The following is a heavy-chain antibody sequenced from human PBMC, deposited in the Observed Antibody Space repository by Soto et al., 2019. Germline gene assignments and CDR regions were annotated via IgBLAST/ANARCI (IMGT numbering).Heavy chain of an antibody. CDR3: ARGRAGYSDY. J-gene: IGHJ4*02. V-gene: IGHV4-34*01. CDR2: INHSGST. CDR1: GGSFSGYY. D-gene: IGHD2-15*01. Sequence: PSETLSLSCAVYGGSFSGYYWSWIRQPPGKGLEWIGEINHSGSTNYNPSLKSRVTISVDTSKNQFSLKLSSVTAADTAVYYCARGRAGYSDYWGQGTLVTSPQ.